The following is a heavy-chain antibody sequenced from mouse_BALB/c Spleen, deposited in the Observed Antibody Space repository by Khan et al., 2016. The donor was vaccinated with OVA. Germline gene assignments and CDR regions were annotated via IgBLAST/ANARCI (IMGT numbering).Heavy chain of an antibody. Sequence: VQLEESGPGLVAPSQSLSITCTVSGFSLTDYAVSWIRQPPGKGLEWLGAIWAGGSKYYNSALKSRLSISKDNSKSQVFLKMNSLQTDDTAMYYCAKDPPYYAMDYWGQGTSVTVSS. J-gene: IGHJ4*01. CDR1: GFSLTDYA. V-gene: IGHV2-6-5*01. CDR2: IWAGGSK. CDR3: AKDPPYYAMDY.